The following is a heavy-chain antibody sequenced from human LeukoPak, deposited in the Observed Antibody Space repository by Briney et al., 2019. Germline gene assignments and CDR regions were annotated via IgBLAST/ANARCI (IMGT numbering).Heavy chain of an antibody. J-gene: IGHJ5*02. V-gene: IGHV4-4*07. Sequence: SETLSLTCTVAGGSISSYYWSWIRQPAGKGLEWIGRIYTSGSTNYNPSLRSRVTISVDRSKNQFSLKLGSVTAADTAVYYCARADYDILTGYQNWFDPWGQGTLVTVSS. CDR1: GGSISSYY. CDR2: IYTSGST. CDR3: ARADYDILTGYQNWFDP. D-gene: IGHD3-9*01.